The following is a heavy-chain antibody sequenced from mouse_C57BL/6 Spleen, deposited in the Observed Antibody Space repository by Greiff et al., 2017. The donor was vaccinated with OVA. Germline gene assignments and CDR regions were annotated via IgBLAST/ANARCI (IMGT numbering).Heavy chain of an antibody. J-gene: IGHJ2*01. CDR1: GYAFTNYL. V-gene: IGHV1-54*01. CDR3: EGGTGGGAFDY. D-gene: IGHD4-1*01. CDR2: INPGSGGT. Sequence: QVQLQQSGAELVRPGTSVKVSCKASGYAFTNYLIEWVKQRPGQGLEWIGVINPGSGGTNYNEKFKGKATLTADKSSSTAYMQLSSLTSEDSAVYFCEGGTGGGAFDYWGQGTTLTVSS.